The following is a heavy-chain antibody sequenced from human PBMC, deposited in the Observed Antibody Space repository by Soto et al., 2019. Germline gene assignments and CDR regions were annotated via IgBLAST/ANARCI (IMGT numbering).Heavy chain of an antibody. Sequence: QITLKESGPTLVKPTQTLTLTCTFSGFSLTTSGVGVGWIRQPPGKALEWLALIYWDDDKRYNPSLKTRLTITKDTSKSQVVLTRTNMDPVDTGTYYCAHRREPGLPDYWGQGTLVTVSS. CDR2: IYWDDDK. V-gene: IGHV2-5*02. CDR3: AHRREPGLPDY. CDR1: GFSLTTSGVG. J-gene: IGHJ4*02.